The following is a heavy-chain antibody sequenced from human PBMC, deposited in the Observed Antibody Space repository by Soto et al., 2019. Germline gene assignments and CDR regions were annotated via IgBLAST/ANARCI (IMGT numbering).Heavy chain of an antibody. V-gene: IGHV3-66*01. CDR1: GFTVSSNY. Sequence: GGSLRLSCAASGFTVSSNYMSWVRQAPGKGLEWVSVIYSGGSTYYADSVKGRFTISRDNSKNTLYLQMNSLRAEDTAVYYCAKDSQVVPAFELDYWGQGTLVTVSS. CDR2: IYSGGST. D-gene: IGHD2-2*01. CDR3: AKDSQVVPAFELDY. J-gene: IGHJ4*02.